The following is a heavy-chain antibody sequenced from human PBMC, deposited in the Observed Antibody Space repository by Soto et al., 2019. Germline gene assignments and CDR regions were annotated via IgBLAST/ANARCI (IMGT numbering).Heavy chain of an antibody. J-gene: IGHJ4*02. CDR1: GFTFSTYA. CDR2: ITSNGDNT. V-gene: IGHV3-64*01. CDR3: ARAGISGWYMD. Sequence: EVQLVESGGGLVQPGGSLRLSCAASGFTFSTYAMHWVRQAPGKGLEYVSAITSNGDNTYYANSVKGRFTISRDNSKNTLYLQMGSLRPEDMDVYYCARAGISGWYMDWGQGTLVTVS. D-gene: IGHD6-19*01.